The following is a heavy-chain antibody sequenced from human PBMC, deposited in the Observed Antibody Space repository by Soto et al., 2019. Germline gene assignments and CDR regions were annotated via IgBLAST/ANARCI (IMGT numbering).Heavy chain of an antibody. J-gene: IGHJ3*01. V-gene: IGHV3-23*01. Sequence: GGSLRLSCVASGFSFSSYAMSWVRQAPGKGLEWVSGISGSGISTYYADSVKGRFTISRDNSKNTLYLQMNSLRVEDTAGYYCVSSDKEGFYDFWSGYYDDASDFWGQGTMVTVSS. D-gene: IGHD3-3*01. CDR1: GFSFSSYA. CDR3: VSSDKEGFYDFWSGYYDDASDF. CDR2: ISGSGIST.